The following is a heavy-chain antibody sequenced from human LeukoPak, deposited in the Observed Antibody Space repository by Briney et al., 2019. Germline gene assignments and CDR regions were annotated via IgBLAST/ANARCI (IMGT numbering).Heavy chain of an antibody. CDR1: GGSISSGGYY. CDR2: IYYSGNT. D-gene: IGHD1-26*01. Sequence: SETLSLTCSVSGGSISSGGYYCSWIRQHPGKGLECIGYIYYSGNTYYNPSLKSRVTMSVDTSKSQFSLKLSSATAADTAVYYCARRTNAVGGSYHFDFWGPGTLVTVSS. J-gene: IGHJ4*02. CDR3: ARRTNAVGGSYHFDF. V-gene: IGHV4-31*03.